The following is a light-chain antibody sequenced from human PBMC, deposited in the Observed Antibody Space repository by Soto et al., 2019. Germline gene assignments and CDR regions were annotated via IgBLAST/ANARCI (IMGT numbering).Light chain of an antibody. Sequence: DIQLTQSPSFLSASVGDRVTITCRASQVISSSLAWYQQKPGKAPKLLIYAASTLQSGVPSRFSGSGSGTEFTLTISSLQPEDFATYYCQQLNNYPWTFGQGTKVEIK. CDR1: QVISSS. CDR3: QQLNNYPWT. CDR2: AAS. V-gene: IGKV1-9*01. J-gene: IGKJ1*01.